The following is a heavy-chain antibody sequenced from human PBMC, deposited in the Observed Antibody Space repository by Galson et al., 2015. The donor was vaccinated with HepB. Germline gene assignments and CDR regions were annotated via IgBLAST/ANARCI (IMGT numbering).Heavy chain of an antibody. Sequence: SLRLSCAASGFTVSSNYMSWVRQAPGKGLEWVSVIYSGGSTYYADSVKGRFTISRDNSKNTLCLQMNSLRAEDTAVYYCARDVRIAAAGTRKGDWFDPWGQGTLVTVSS. J-gene: IGHJ5*02. D-gene: IGHD6-13*01. CDR2: IYSGGST. CDR1: GFTVSSNY. V-gene: IGHV3-66*02. CDR3: ARDVRIAAAGTRKGDWFDP.